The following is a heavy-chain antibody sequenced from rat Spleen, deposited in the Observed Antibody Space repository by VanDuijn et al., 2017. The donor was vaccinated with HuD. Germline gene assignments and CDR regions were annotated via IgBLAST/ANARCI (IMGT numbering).Heavy chain of an antibody. Sequence: EVQLVESGGGLVQPGRSLKLSCVASGFTFNKYWMTWIRQAPGKGLEWVASITNTGGFTYYRDSVKGRFTVSRDNAKSTLSLQRDSLRSEDTATYYCARHWGYWGQGVMVTVSS. CDR1: GFTFNKYW. CDR3: ARHWGY. D-gene: IGHD4-6*01. CDR2: ITNTGGFT. J-gene: IGHJ2*01. V-gene: IGHV5-31*01.